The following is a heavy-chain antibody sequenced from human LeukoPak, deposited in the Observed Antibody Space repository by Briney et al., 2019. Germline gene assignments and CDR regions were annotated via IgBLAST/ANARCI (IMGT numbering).Heavy chain of an antibody. CDR3: ARDALIHYYGDYMNWFDP. D-gene: IGHD4-17*01. V-gene: IGHV4-39*07. Sequence: TSETLSLTCTVSGDSISSNFYYWGWIRQPPGKGPEWIGSIYYSGSTYYNPSLKSRVTISVDTSKNQFSLKLSSVTAADTAVYYCARDALIHYYGDYMNWFDPWGQGTLVTVSS. CDR1: GDSISSNFYY. CDR2: IYYSGST. J-gene: IGHJ5*02.